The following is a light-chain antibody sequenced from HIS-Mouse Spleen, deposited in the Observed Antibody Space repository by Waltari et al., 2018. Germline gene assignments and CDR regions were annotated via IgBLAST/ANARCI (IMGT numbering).Light chain of an antibody. Sequence: QSALTQPASVSGSPGQSITISCTGTSSDVGGYNYVPWYPQHPRKAPKLMIYDGSNRPSGASNRFSGSKSGDTASLTISGLQAEDEADYYCSSYTSSSTWVFGGGTKLTVL. J-gene: IGLJ3*02. V-gene: IGLV2-14*03. CDR2: DGS. CDR1: SSDVGGYNY. CDR3: SSYTSSSTWV.